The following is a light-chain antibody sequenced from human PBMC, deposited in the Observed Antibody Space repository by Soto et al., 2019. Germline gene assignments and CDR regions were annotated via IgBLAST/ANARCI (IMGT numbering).Light chain of an antibody. Sequence: QSVLTQPPSASGTPGQRINISCSGSTSNIESHSVNWFQQVPGTAPRLLIITNNQRPSGVPDRFSGSKSGASASLAISGLQSEDEATYYCATWDDSRKGVFGTGTKVTVL. CDR2: TNN. CDR1: TSNIESHS. J-gene: IGLJ1*01. V-gene: IGLV1-44*01. CDR3: ATWDDSRKGV.